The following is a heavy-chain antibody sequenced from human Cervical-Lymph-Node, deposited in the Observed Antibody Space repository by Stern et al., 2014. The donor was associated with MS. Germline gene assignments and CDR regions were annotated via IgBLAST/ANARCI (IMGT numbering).Heavy chain of an antibody. Sequence: VQLVESGAEVKKPGASVTISCKASGYTFTSYAIHWVRQAPGQRLEWMGWITPGNGNTRYSQKFQDRVTITRDTSASTDYVELSGLRSEDTAVYYCARSIAGYGDFYHGAFDIWGQGTGVTVSS. D-gene: IGHD4-17*01. J-gene: IGHJ3*02. V-gene: IGHV1-3*01. CDR1: GYTFTSYA. CDR3: ARSIAGYGDFYHGAFDI. CDR2: ITPGNGNT.